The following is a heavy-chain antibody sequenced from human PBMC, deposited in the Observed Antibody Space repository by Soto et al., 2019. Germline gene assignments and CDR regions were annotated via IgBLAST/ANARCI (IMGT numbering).Heavy chain of an antibody. J-gene: IGHJ6*02. CDR1: GGSFSGYY. CDR3: ASLVTRSYYYYGMDV. V-gene: IGHV4-34*01. CDR2: INHSGST. Sequence: SETLSLTXAVYGGSFSGYYWSWIRQPPGKGLEWIGEINHSGSTNYNPSLKSRVTISVDTSKNQFSLKLSSVTAADTAVYYCASLVTRSYYYYGMDVWGQGTTVTVSS. D-gene: IGHD4-4*01.